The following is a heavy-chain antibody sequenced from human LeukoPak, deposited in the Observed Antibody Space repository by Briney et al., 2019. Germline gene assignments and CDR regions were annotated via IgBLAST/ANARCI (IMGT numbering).Heavy chain of an antibody. CDR3: ARDPGGSGPYWFDP. CDR1: GGSISSGGYY. D-gene: IGHD3-10*01. V-gene: IGHV4-31*03. Sequence: SETLSLTCTVSGGSISSGGYYWSWIRQHPGKGLEWIGYIYYSGSTYYNPSLKSRVTISVDTSKNQFSLKLSSVTAVDTAVYYCARDPGGSGPYWFDPWGQGTLVTVSS. CDR2: IYYSGST. J-gene: IGHJ5*02.